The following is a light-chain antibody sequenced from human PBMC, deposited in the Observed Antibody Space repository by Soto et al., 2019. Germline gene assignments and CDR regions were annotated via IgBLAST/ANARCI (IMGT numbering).Light chain of an antibody. CDR1: SSDVGGYNY. CDR2: HVS. V-gene: IGLV2-14*01. J-gene: IGLJ1*01. CDR3: YSYTTSSTYV. Sequence: QSALTQPASVSGSPGQSITISCTGTSSDVGGYNYVSWYQQHPAKVPKLMIYHVSNRPSGVSVRFSGSKSGNTASLTISGLQAEDEGDYYCYSYTTSSTYVFGTGTKLTVL.